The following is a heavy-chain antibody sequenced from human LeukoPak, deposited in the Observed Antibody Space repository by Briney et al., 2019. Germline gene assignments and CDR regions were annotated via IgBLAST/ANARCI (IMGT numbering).Heavy chain of an antibody. CDR3: ARDRPSGWYLQYYFNY. J-gene: IGHJ4*02. D-gene: IGHD6-19*01. V-gene: IGHV3-7*04. CDR2: IKPDGSEK. CDR1: GFTFSNYW. Sequence: GGSLRLSCVVSGFTFSNYWMSWVRQAPGKGLEWAANIKPDGSEKNYVDSVKGRFTISRDNAKNSLYLQMNSLRAEDTAVYYCARDRPSGWYLQYYFNYWGQGNLVTVSS.